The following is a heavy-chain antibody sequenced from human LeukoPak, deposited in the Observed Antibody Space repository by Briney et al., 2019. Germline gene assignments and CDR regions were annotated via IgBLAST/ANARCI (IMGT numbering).Heavy chain of an antibody. V-gene: IGHV3-74*03. Sequence: GGSLRLSCAASGFTFSNYFMHWVRQAPGKGLVWVSRINSDGTSTMYADSVKGRFTISRDNAKNMQYMQMNSLRDEDTAVYYCARRVDATRWFDPWGQGTLVTVSS. CDR2: INSDGTST. CDR3: ARRVDATRWFDP. D-gene: IGHD2-15*01. J-gene: IGHJ5*02. CDR1: GFTFSNYF.